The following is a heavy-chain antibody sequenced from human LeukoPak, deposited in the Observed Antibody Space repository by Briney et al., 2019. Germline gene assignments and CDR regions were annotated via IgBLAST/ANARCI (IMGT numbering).Heavy chain of an antibody. Sequence: ASVQVSCKASGYTFTGYYMHWVRQAPGQGLEWMGWINPNSGGTNYAQRFQGRVTMTRDTSISTAYMELSRLRSDDTAVYYCARVVAHNWFDPWGQGTLVTVSS. CDR3: ARVVAHNWFDP. V-gene: IGHV1-2*02. D-gene: IGHD5-12*01. CDR2: INPNSGGT. CDR1: GYTFTGYY. J-gene: IGHJ5*02.